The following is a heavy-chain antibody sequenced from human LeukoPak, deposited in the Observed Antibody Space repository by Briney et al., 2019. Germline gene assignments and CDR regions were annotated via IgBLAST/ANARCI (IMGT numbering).Heavy chain of an antibody. J-gene: IGHJ4*02. V-gene: IGHV3-30*02. CDR3: AKGRGTYYFGDY. CDR2: IRYDGSNK. D-gene: IGHD1-26*01. Sequence: PGGSLRLSCAASGFTFSNYGMHWVRQAPGKGLEWVAFIRYDGSNKYYADSVKGRFTISRDNSKNTLYLQMNSLRAEDTAVYYCAKGRGTYYFGDYWGQGTLVTVSS. CDR1: GFTFSNYG.